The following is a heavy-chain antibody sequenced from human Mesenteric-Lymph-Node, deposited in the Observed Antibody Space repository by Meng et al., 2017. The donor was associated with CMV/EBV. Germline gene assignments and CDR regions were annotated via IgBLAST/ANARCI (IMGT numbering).Heavy chain of an antibody. J-gene: IGHJ3*02. V-gene: IGHV3-53*01. Sequence: GESLKISCAASGFTVNNNFLSWVRQAPGKGLEWVSVIYSGGDTYYADSVKGRFTISRDNSKNTLDLQMNSLRAEDTAVYYCARDTVPAGARAFDIWGQGTTVTVSS. CDR3: ARDTVPAGARAFDI. D-gene: IGHD2-2*01. CDR1: GFTVNNNF. CDR2: IYSGGDT.